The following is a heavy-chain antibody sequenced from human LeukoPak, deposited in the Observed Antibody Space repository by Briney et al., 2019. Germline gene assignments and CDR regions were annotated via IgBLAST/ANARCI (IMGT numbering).Heavy chain of an antibody. V-gene: IGHV1-8*01. CDR1: GYTFTSYD. CDR2: MNPDSGNT. CDR3: ARGLHCSKANCRRGEWFDP. D-gene: IGHD2-2*01. J-gene: IGHJ5*02. Sequence: GASVKVSCKASGYTFTSYDINWVRQVTGQGLEWMGWMNPDSGNTGYAQKFQGRVTMTRNASISTAYMELSSLRSEDTAMYYCARGLHCSKANCRRGEWFDPWGQGTLVTVSS.